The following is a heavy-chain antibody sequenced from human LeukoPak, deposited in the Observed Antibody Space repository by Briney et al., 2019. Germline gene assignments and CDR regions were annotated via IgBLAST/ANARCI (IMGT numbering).Heavy chain of an antibody. D-gene: IGHD3-10*01. V-gene: IGHV1-2*02. CDR2: INPNSGGT. CDR1: GYTFTGYY. CDR3: ARSQWFGELLPLDP. J-gene: IGHJ5*02. Sequence: ASVKVSCKASGYTFTGYYMHWVRQAPGQGLEWMGWINPNSGGTNYAQRFQGRVTMTRDTSISTAYMELSRLRSDDTAVYYCARSQWFGELLPLDPWGQGTLVTVSS.